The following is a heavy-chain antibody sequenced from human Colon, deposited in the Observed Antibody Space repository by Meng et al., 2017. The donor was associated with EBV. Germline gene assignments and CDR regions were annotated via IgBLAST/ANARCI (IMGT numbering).Heavy chain of an antibody. V-gene: IGHV4-31*02. CDR3: ARYVFDSSSLYSNWFDP. CDR2: IHYSGST. CDR1: XASITSGTYY. Sequence: QRQLQESGPGLVKPSXXXXLXSXVSXASITSGTYYWGWIRQLPGKGLEWIAYIHYSGSTYYSPSLKSRVTISVDTSKNQLSLKLSSMTAADTAVYYCARYVFDSSSLYSNWFDPWGQGTLVTVSS. D-gene: IGHD3-22*01. J-gene: IGHJ5*02.